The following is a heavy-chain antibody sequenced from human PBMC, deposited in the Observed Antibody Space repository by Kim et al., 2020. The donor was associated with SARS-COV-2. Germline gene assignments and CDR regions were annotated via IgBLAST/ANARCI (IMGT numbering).Heavy chain of an antibody. D-gene: IGHD2-15*01. V-gene: IGHV4-39*01. J-gene: IGHJ4*02. CDR3: ASILAATLRFRDRDYEDY. CDR2: IYYSGST. Sequence: SETLSLTCTVSGGSISSSSYYWGWIRQPPGKGLEWIGSIYYSGSTYYNPSLKSRVTISVDTSKNQFSLKLSSVTAADTAVYYCASILAATLRFRDRDYEDYWGQGTLVTVSS. CDR1: GGSISSSSYY.